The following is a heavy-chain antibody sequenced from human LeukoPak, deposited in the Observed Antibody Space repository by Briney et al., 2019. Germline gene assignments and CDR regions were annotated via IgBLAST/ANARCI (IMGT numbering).Heavy chain of an antibody. J-gene: IGHJ4*02. V-gene: IGHV3-23*01. D-gene: IGHD4-23*01. CDR3: PKPLLTPGN. CDR2: ISASGADT. Sequence: GGSLRLSCTTSGFIFANYAMAWVRQSPGKGLEWVSTISASGADTYYADSVRGRFTISIDNSGHVLYLQLNRLRVDDTAFYYCPKPLLTPGNWGPGTLVTVSS. CDR1: GFIFANYA.